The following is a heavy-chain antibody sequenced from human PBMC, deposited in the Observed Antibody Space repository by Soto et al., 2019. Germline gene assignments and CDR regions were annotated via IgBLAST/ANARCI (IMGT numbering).Heavy chain of an antibody. V-gene: IGHV3-23*01. J-gene: IGHJ3*02. Sequence: GGSLRLSCVASGFTFSTYAMSWVRQAPGKGLEWVSALTPSGGETYYADSVKGRFTISRDNSMNALYLQMSSLRIEDTAVYYCAHPRGYGVFDAYDIWGQGTMVTVSS. CDR3: AHPRGYGVFDAYDI. CDR1: GFTFSTYA. D-gene: IGHD4-17*01. CDR2: LTPSGGET.